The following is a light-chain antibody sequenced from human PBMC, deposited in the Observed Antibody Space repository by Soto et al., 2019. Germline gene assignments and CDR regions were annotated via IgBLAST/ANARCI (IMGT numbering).Light chain of an antibody. CDR3: QQRSNWPGT. J-gene: IGKJ1*01. Sequence: EIVLTQSPATLSLSPGERATLSCRASQSVTSYLAWYQQKPGQAPRLLIYDASNRATGIPARFHGSGSGTDFTLTISSLEPEDFAVYYCQQRSNWPGTFGQGTKVEIK. CDR1: QSVTSY. V-gene: IGKV3-11*01. CDR2: DAS.